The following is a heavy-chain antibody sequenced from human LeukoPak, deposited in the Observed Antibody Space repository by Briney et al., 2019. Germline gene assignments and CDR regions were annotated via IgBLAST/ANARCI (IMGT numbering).Heavy chain of an antibody. CDR1: GFTFSTYA. Sequence: GGSLRLSCAASGFTFSTYAMSWVRQAPGKGLEWVSAISGSGGTTYYADSVKGRFTISRDNSKNTLYLQLNSLRAEDTAVYFCAKPPTGAADVRDYWGQGTLVTVSS. J-gene: IGHJ4*02. D-gene: IGHD7-27*01. CDR2: ISGSGGTT. V-gene: IGHV3-23*01. CDR3: AKPPTGAADVRDY.